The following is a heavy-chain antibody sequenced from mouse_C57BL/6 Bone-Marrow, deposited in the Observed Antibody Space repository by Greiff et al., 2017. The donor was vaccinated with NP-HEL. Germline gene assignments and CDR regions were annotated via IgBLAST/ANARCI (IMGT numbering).Heavy chain of an antibody. V-gene: IGHV5-12*01. CDR1: GFTFSDYY. J-gene: IGHJ4*01. Sequence: VQLVESGGGLVQPGGSLKLSCAASGFTFSDYYMYWVRQTPEKRLEWVAYISNGGGNTYYPDTVKGRFTISRDNAKNTLYLQMSRLKSEDTAMYYCARQRGYYAMDYWGQGTSVTVSS. CDR2: ISNGGGNT. CDR3: ARQRGYYAMDY.